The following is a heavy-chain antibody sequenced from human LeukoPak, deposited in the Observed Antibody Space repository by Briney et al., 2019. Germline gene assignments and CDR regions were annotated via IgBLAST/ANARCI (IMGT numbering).Heavy chain of an antibody. CDR3: ADRPIGMTGKPNYYFDY. CDR2: LNKDGSST. Sequence: GGSLRLSCVASGFTFSSFAMTWVRQAPGKGLEWVSALNKDGSSTHYADSVKGRFTIPRDNSKNTLYLQMDSLRAEDTAIYYCADRPIGMTGKPNYYFDYWGRGTLVTVSS. D-gene: IGHD3-9*01. V-gene: IGHV3-23*05. CDR1: GFTFSSFA. J-gene: IGHJ4*02.